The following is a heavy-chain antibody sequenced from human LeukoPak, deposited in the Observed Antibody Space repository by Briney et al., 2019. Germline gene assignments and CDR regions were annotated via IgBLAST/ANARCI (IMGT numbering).Heavy chain of an antibody. J-gene: IGHJ4*02. V-gene: IGHV4-39*01. CDR1: GGSISSSSYY. D-gene: IGHD1-26*01. CDR3: ARWDYYFDY. CDR2: IYYSGST. Sequence: SETLSLTCTVSGGSISSSSYYWGWIRQPPGKGLEWIGSIYYSGSTYYNPSLKSRVTISVDTSKNQFSLKLSSVTAADTAVYYCARWDYYFDYWGQRTVVTVSS.